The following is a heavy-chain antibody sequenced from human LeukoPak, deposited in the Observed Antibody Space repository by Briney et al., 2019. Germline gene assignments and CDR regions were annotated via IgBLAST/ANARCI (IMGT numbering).Heavy chain of an antibody. V-gene: IGHV3-30*02. CDR3: AKLQQVYRGSSRFDS. J-gene: IGHJ4*02. CDR2: ILYDGSNE. Sequence: PGRSLRLSCAASGFTFSSYGMHWVRQAPGKGLEWVAFILYDGSNEYYADSVKGRFTISRDNSKNTLYLQMNSLRAEDTAVYYCAKLQQVYRGSSRFDSWGQGTLVTVSS. CDR1: GFTFSSYG. D-gene: IGHD6-6*01.